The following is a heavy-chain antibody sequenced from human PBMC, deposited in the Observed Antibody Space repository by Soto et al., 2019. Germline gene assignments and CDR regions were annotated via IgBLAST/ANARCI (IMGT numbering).Heavy chain of an antibody. V-gene: IGHV5-51*01. CDR3: ARNLLHYYDSSGYWDYYGMDV. J-gene: IGHJ6*02. CDR2: IYPGDSDT. Sequence: GESLKISCKGSGYSFTSYWIGWVRQMPGKGLEWMGIIYPGDSDTRYSPSFQGQVTISADKSISTAYLQWSSLKASDTSMYYCARNLLHYYDSSGYWDYYGMDVWGQGTTVTVSS. D-gene: IGHD3-22*01. CDR1: GYSFTSYW.